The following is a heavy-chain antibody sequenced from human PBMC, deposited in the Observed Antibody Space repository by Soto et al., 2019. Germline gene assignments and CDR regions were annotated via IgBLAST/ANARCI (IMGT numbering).Heavy chain of an antibody. CDR1: GGSISSSSAY. V-gene: IGHV4-39*01. D-gene: IGHD3-3*01. CDR3: AKTGFWSGYRVVDY. CDR2: INYRWST. Sequence: PSETLSLTCTVSGGSISSSSAYWGWIRQPPGKGLEWIGSINYRWSTYYNPSLKSRITISVDTSKNQFSLKLSSVTAADTAVYFCAKTGFWSGYRVVDYWGQGTLVTVSS. J-gene: IGHJ4*02.